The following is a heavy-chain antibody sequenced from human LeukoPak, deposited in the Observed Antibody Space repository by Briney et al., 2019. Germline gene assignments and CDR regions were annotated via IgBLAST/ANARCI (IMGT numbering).Heavy chain of an antibody. Sequence: GGSLRLSCAASGFTVSSNYMSWVRQAPGKGLEWVSVIYSGGSTYYADSVKGRFTISRHNSKNTLYLQMNSLRAEDTAVYYCATNGIAVAGEGWFDPWGQGTLVTVSS. V-gene: IGHV3-53*04. J-gene: IGHJ5*02. D-gene: IGHD6-19*01. CDR3: ATNGIAVAGEGWFDP. CDR1: GFTVSSNY. CDR2: IYSGGST.